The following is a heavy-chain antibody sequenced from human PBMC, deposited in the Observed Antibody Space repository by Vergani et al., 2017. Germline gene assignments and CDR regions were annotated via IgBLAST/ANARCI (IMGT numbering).Heavy chain of an antibody. Sequence: QVQLVETGGGVVQPGGSLRLYCATSGFSFNTYGAHWVRPAPGKGLEWVSFIGYDGRIKYNVDSVKGRFTISRDTSKKTLSLQMRSLRADDTAVYYCAKDGRENSDYGYFDYWVQGTLVAV. J-gene: IGHJ4*02. CDR2: IGYDGRIK. CDR1: GFSFNTYG. D-gene: IGHD4-17*01. CDR3: AKDGRENSDYGYFDY. V-gene: IGHV3-30*02.